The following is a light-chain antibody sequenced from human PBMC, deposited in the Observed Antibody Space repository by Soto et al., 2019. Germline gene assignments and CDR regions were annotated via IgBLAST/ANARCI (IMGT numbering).Light chain of an antibody. CDR2: HDN. Sequence: QSVLTQPPSVSAAPGQKVSISCSGSSFNIGNNYVSWYQQFPGKAPKLLIYHDNQRPSGISDRISGSKSGTSATLGITGLQTGDEADYYCATWDSSLSAEAFGGGTKLTVL. V-gene: IGLV1-51*01. CDR3: ATWDSSLSAEA. J-gene: IGLJ2*01. CDR1: SFNIGNNY.